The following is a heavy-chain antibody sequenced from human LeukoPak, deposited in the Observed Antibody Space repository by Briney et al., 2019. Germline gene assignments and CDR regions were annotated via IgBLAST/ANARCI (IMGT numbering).Heavy chain of an antibody. CDR3: ARVSMISARRYYYYMDV. CDR1: GYTFSNYG. D-gene: IGHD3-22*01. J-gene: IGHJ6*03. V-gene: IGHV1-18*01. CDR2: NNAYNGNT. Sequence: ASVKVSCKASGYTFSNYGISWVRQAPGHGLDWMGWNNAYNGNTNYAQNFQGRVSMTTDTSTSTAYMELRSLSSDDTAVYYCARVSMISARRYYYYMDVWGEGTTVTVSS.